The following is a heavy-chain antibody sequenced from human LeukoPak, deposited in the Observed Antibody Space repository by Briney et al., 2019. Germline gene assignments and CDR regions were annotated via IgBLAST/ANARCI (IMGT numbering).Heavy chain of an antibody. V-gene: IGHV4-4*07. Sequence: SETLSLTCTVSGGSISSYYWSWIRQPAGKGLEWIGRIYTSGSTNYNPSLKSRVTISVDKSKNQFSLKLSSVTAADTAVYHCAREPSIGVVITDYEAFAYWGQGTLVTVSS. CDR2: IYTSGST. D-gene: IGHD3-3*01. CDR1: GGSISSYY. J-gene: IGHJ4*02. CDR3: AREPSIGVVITDYEAFAY.